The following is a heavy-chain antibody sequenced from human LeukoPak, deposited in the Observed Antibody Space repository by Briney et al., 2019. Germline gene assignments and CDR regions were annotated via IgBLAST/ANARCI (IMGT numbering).Heavy chain of an antibody. J-gene: IGHJ5*02. V-gene: IGHV3-23*01. CDR3: AKDPTGSVLLWFGEFHP. Sequence: QSGGSLRLSCAASGFTFSSYAMSWVRQAPGKGLEWVSVISGSGGSTYYADSVKGRFTISRDNSKNTLYLQMNSLRAEDTAVYYCAKDPTGSVLLWFGEFHPWGQGTLVTVSS. D-gene: IGHD3-10*01. CDR2: ISGSGGST. CDR1: GFTFSSYA.